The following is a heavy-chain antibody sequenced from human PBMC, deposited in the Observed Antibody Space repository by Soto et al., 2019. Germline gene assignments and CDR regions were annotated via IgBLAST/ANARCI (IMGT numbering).Heavy chain of an antibody. CDR1: GGFFSVFS. V-gene: IGHV1-69*06. J-gene: IGHJ4*01. Sequence: QVQLVQSGAEVKKPGSSVKVSCKTSGGFFSVFSFTWVRQSPGQGLEWMGGVLHITGSTDYAQKFQGILTITADRSTITIYMELSRLTSDDTANYYCATRGVRGGPLRFEDGGQGTLISVSS. CDR3: ATRGVRGGPLRFED. D-gene: IGHD5-12*01. CDR2: VLHITGST.